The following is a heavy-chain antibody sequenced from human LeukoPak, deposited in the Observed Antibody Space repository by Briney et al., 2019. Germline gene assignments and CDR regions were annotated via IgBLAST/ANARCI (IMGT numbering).Heavy chain of an antibody. CDR2: ISSGSGYI. Sequence: PGGSLRLSCAASGFTLSNYWMHWVRQAPGKGLEWVSSISSGSGYIYYADSVKGRFTISRDNAKNSLYLQMNSLRAEDTAVYYCARELYSGYGRFDYWGQGTLVTVSS. CDR3: ARELYSGYGRFDY. CDR1: GFTLSNYW. J-gene: IGHJ4*02. D-gene: IGHD5-12*01. V-gene: IGHV3-21*01.